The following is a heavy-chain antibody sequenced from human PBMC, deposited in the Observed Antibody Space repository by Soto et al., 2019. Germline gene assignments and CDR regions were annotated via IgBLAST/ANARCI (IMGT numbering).Heavy chain of an antibody. CDR1: GGSISSYY. J-gene: IGHJ4*02. Sequence: QVQLQESGPGLVKPSETLSLTCTVSGGSISSYYWCWIRQPPGKGRELIGYIYYSGSTNYNPSLKSRVTISVEPSKQQFCVKLSSVTVAETDMYYCARTSMGELLEYWGLGSLVTVPS. V-gene: IGHV4-59*08. D-gene: IGHD1-26*01. CDR2: IYYSGST. CDR3: ARTSMGELLEY.